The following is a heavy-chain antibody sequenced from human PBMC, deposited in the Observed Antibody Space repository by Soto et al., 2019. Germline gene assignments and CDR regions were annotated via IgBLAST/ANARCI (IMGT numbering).Heavy chain of an antibody. CDR2: IYYSGST. J-gene: IGHJ4*02. CDR1: GGSISSYY. CDR3: VRQAHYYDRLDY. D-gene: IGHD3-22*01. V-gene: IGHV4-59*08. Sequence: SATLXLTCTVSGGSISSYYWSWIRQPPGKGLEWIGYIYYSGSTNYNPSLKSRVTMSIDTSKNQFSLNLSSVTAADTAVYYCVRQAHYYDRLDYWGQGALVTVSS.